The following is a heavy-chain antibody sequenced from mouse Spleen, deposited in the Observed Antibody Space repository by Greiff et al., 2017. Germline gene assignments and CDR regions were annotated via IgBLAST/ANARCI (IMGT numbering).Heavy chain of an antibody. CDR1: GYTFTSYW. V-gene: IGHV1-69*02. CDR2: IYPSDSYT. J-gene: IGHJ1*01. CDR3: TRGYPWYFDV. Sequence: VQLQQPGAELVRPGASVKLSCKASGYTFTSYWINWVKQRPGQGLEWIGNIYPSDSYTNYNQKFKDKATLTVDKSSSTAYMQLSSPTSEDSAVYYCTRGYPWYFDVWGAGTTVTVSS. D-gene: IGHD2-2*01.